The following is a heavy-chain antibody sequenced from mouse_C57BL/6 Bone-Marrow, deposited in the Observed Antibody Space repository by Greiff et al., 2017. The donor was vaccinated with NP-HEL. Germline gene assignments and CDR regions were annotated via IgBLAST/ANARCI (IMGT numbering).Heavy chain of an antibody. Sequence: EVKLQESGGGLVKPGGSLKLSCAASGFTFSDYGMHWVRQAPEKGLEWVAYISSGSSTIYYADTVKGRFTISRDNAKNTLFLQMTSLRSEDTAMYYCAPIYSGAMDYWGQGTSVTVSS. CDR2: ISSGSSTI. D-gene: IGHD2-1*01. CDR3: APIYSGAMDY. CDR1: GFTFSDYG. J-gene: IGHJ4*01. V-gene: IGHV5-17*01.